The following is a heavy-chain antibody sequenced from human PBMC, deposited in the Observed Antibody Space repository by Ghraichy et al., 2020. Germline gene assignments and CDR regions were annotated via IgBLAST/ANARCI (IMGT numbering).Heavy chain of an antibody. CDR3: AKASGAYCSSTSCYWAFDY. Sequence: GGSLRLSCAASEFTFSSYAMSWVRQAPGKGLEWVSAISGSGGSTYYADSVKGRFTISRDNSKNTLYLQMNSLRAEDTAVYYCAKASGAYCSSTSCYWAFDYWGQGTLVTVSS. CDR1: EFTFSSYA. CDR2: ISGSGGST. V-gene: IGHV3-23*01. J-gene: IGHJ4*02. D-gene: IGHD2-2*01.